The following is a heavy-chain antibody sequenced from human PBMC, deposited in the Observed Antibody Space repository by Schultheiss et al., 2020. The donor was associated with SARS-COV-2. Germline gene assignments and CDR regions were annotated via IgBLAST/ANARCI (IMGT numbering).Heavy chain of an antibody. CDR3: ARDKRGYYGSGSYYQTYYYYGMDV. V-gene: IGHV4-39*07. CDR2: IYYSGST. J-gene: IGHJ6*02. CDR1: GGSISSSSYY. Sequence: SETLSLTCTVSGGSISSSSYYWGWIRQPPGKGLEWIGYIYYSGSTYYNPSLKSRVTISVDRSKNQFSLKLSSVTAADTAVYYCARDKRGYYGSGSYYQTYYYYGMDVWGQGTTVTVSS. D-gene: IGHD3-10*01.